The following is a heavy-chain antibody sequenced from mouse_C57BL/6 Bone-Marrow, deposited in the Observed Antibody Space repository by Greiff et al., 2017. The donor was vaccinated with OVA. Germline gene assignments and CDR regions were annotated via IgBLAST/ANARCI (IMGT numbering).Heavy chain of an antibody. J-gene: IGHJ3*01. D-gene: IGHD2-1*01. CDR3: VYYGNLAWFAY. V-gene: IGHV1-81*01. CDR2: IYPRSGNT. Sequence: VQLQQSGAELARPGASVKLSCKASGYTFTSYGISWVKQRTGQGLEWIGEIYPRSGNTYYNEKFKGKATLTADKSSSTAYMELRSLTSEDSAVYFGVYYGNLAWFAYWGQGTLVTVSA. CDR1: GYTFTSYG.